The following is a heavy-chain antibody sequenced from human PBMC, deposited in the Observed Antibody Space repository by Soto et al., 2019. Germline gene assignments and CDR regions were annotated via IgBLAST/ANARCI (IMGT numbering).Heavy chain of an antibody. V-gene: IGHV4-34*01. J-gene: IGHJ6*02. CDR2: VDTSGIT. CDR3: ACIFSGGYSYGFYYYGMEV. D-gene: IGHD5-18*01. Sequence: SETLSLTCAVYGGCLSDYSWTWIRQAPRRGLEWIGEVDTSGITNYNPSLKSRVTISVDTSKNQFSLKLTSVTAADTAVYYCACIFSGGYSYGFYYYGMEVWGQGTTVT. CDR1: GGCLSDYS.